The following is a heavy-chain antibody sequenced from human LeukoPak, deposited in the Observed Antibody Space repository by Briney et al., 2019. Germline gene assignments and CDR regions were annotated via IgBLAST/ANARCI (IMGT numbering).Heavy chain of an antibody. CDR1: GGTFSSYA. J-gene: IGHJ4*02. CDR2: IIPILGIA. V-gene: IGHV1-69*10. CDR3: ARDGPYYYDSSGYYPIDY. D-gene: IGHD3-22*01. Sequence: SVKVSCKASGGTFSSYAISWVRQAPGQGLEWMGGIIPILGIANYAQKFQGRVTITADKSTSTAYMELSSLRSEDTAVYYCARDGPYYYDSSGYYPIDYWGQGTLVTVSS.